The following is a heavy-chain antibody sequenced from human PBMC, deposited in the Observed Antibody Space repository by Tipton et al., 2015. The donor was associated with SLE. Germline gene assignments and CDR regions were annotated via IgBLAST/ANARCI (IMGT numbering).Heavy chain of an antibody. CDR3: AKSPYARAYYHYYMDV. CDR1: GFSFSDYY. D-gene: IGHD2-2*01. J-gene: IGHJ6*03. CDR2: ISESGKMT. Sequence: SLRLSCTASGFSFSDYYMTWIRQAPGKGLEWISFISESGKMTDYADSVKGRFTISRDNSKNTLYLQMNSLRAEDTAVYYCAKSPYARAYYHYYMDVWGKGTTVTVSS. V-gene: IGHV3-11*01.